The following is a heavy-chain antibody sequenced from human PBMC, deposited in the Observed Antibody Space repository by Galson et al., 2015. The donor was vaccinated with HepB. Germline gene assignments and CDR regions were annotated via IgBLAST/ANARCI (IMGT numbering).Heavy chain of an antibody. J-gene: IGHJ4*02. V-gene: IGHV3-48*02. Sequence: SLRLSCAASGFTFSSYSMNWVRQAPGKGLEWVSYISSSSRTIYYADSVKGRFTISRDNAKNSLYLQMNSLRDEDTAVYYCARYLYNSSWFFDHWGQGTLVTVSS. CDR2: ISSSSRTI. D-gene: IGHD6-13*01. CDR1: GFTFSSYS. CDR3: ARYLYNSSWFFDH.